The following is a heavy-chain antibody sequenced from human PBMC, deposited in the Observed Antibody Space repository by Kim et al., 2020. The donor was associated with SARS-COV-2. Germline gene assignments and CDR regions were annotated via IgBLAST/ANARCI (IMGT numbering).Heavy chain of an antibody. D-gene: IGHD2-2*01. V-gene: IGHV1-2*06. CDR2: INPDSGGP. J-gene: IGHJ5*02. Sequence: ASVKVSCKASGYTFIGYWIHWVRQAPGQGPEWMGRINPDSGGPNYAQKFQGRVIMTRDTSISTAYMELSGLTSDDTAGYYCAISPTSGYCTSTTCPWGQGTLVTVSS. CDR3: AISPTSGYCTSTTCP. CDR1: GYTFIGYW.